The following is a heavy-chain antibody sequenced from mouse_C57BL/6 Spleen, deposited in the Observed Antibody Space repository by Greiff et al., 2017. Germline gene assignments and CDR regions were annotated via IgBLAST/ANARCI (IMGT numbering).Heavy chain of an antibody. CDR2: IRLKSDNYAT. V-gene: IGHV6-3*01. CDR3: TGGPGFAY. CDR1: GFTFSNYW. D-gene: IGHD3-1*01. J-gene: IGHJ3*01. Sequence: EVMLVESGGGLVQPGGSMKLSCVASGFTFSNYWMNWVRQSPEKGLEWVAQIRLKSDNYATHYAESVKGRFTISRDDSKSSVYLQMNNLRAEDTGIYYCTGGPGFAYWGQGTLVTVSA.